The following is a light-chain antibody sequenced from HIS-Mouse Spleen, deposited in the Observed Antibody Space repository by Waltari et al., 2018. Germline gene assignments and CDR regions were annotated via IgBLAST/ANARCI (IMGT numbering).Light chain of an antibody. CDR1: QSLLHINGYNY. J-gene: IGKJ5*01. CDR3: MQALQTPY. V-gene: IGKV2-28*01. Sequence: DSVMTQSPLSLPVTPGEAASISCSSSQSLLHINGYNYLDWYLQKPGQSPQLLIYLGSNRASGVPDRFSGSGSGTDFTLKISRVEAEDVGVYYCMQALQTPYLGQGTRLEIK. CDR2: LGS.